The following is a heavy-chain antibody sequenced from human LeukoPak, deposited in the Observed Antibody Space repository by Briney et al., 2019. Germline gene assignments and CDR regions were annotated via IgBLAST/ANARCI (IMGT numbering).Heavy chain of an antibody. CDR3: ARGKGDGYSSSWYYFDY. CDR2: IYSGGST. J-gene: IGHJ4*02. Sequence: PGGSLRLSCAVSGFTVSSNYMSWVRQAPGKGLEWVSVIYSGGSTYYADSVKGRFTISRDNSKNTLYLQMNSLRAEDTAVYYCARGKGDGYSSSWYYFDYWGQGTLVTVSS. V-gene: IGHV3-53*01. D-gene: IGHD6-13*01. CDR1: GFTVSSNY.